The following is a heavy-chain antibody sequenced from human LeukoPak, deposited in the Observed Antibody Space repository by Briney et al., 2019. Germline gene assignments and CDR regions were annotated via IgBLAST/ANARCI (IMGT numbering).Heavy chain of an antibody. J-gene: IGHJ4*02. CDR2: IYYSGNT. CDR3: AGVGAHHFDY. D-gene: IGHD1-26*01. V-gene: IGHV4-59*01. Sequence: PSETLSLTCIVSGGSISSYYWSWIRQPPGKGLEWVGYIYYSGNTNYNPSLKSRVSISVDTSKNQFSLRLSAATAADTAVYYCAGVGAHHFDYWGQGTLVTVSS. CDR1: GGSISSYY.